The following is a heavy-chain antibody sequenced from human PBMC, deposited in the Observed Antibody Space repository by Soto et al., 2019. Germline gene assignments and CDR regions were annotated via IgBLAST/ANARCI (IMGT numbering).Heavy chain of an antibody. CDR1: RYTFTSYG. D-gene: IGHD2-2*01. CDR2: ISAYNGNT. J-gene: IGHJ5*02. Sequence: ASVKVSCKAPRYTFTSYGISWVRQAPGRGLEWMGWISAYNGNTNDAQKLPGRVTMTTDTSTSTAYMELRSLRSDDKAVYYCARVVQYQLLVGWFDPWGQGTLVTVSS. V-gene: IGHV1-18*04. CDR3: ARVVQYQLLVGWFDP.